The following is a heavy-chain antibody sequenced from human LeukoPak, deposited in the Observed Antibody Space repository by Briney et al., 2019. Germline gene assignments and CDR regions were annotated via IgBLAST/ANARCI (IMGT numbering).Heavy chain of an antibody. J-gene: IGHJ6*02. V-gene: IGHV3-33*01. CDR1: GFTFTSYG. Sequence: GGSLRLSCAASGFTFTSYGMHWVRQAPGQGLEWVALIWYDGSNKYYVESVKGRFTISRDNSMSTLYLQMDSLRAEDTAVYYCARANYYSSGSYYGMDVWGQGTTVTVSS. CDR2: IWYDGSNK. CDR3: ARANYYSSGSYYGMDV. D-gene: IGHD3-10*01.